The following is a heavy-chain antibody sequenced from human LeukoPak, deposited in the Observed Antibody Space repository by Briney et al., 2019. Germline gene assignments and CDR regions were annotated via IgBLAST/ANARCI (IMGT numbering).Heavy chain of an antibody. CDR1: GGSISSYY. V-gene: IGHV4-39*01. CDR2: IYYSGST. Sequence: SETLSLTFTVSGGSISSYYWGWIRQPPGKGLEWIGSIYYSGSTYYNPSLKSRVTISVDTSKNQFSLKLSSVTAADTAVYYCAYGDYYDYWGQGTLVTVSS. CDR3: AYGDYYDY. J-gene: IGHJ4*02. D-gene: IGHD4-17*01.